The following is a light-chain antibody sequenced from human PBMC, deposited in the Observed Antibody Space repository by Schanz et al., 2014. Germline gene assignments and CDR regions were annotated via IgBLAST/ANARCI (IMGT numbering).Light chain of an antibody. CDR2: EVN. J-gene: IGLJ2*01. Sequence: QSALTQPASVSGSPGQSITISCTGTSSDVGSYNLVSWYQHHPGKAPKLMIYEVNKRPSGVSNRFSGSKSGNTASLTISGLQAEDEADYYCCSYTSSSSVVFGGGTKLTVL. CDR1: SSDVGSYNL. V-gene: IGLV2-14*02. CDR3: CSYTSSSSVV.